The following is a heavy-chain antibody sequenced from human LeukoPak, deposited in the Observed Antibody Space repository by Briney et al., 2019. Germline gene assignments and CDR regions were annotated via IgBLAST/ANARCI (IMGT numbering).Heavy chain of an antibody. D-gene: IGHD3-10*01. J-gene: IGHJ4*02. CDR1: GGTFSSYA. Sequence: ASVKVSCKASGGTFSSYAISWVRQAPGQGREWMGGIIPIFGTANYAQKFQGRVTITADESTSTAYMELSSLRSEDTAVYYCARVPPDYYGSGSYFDYWGQGTLVAVSS. CDR3: ARVPPDYYGSGSYFDY. CDR2: IIPIFGTA. V-gene: IGHV1-69*13.